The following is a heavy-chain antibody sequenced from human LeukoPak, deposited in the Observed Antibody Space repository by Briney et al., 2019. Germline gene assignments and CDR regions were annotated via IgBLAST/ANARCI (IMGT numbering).Heavy chain of an antibody. CDR3: ARTLSAGGMDV. Sequence: GTSVKVSCKASGYTFSSYYMHWVRQAPGQGLEWMGIINPSGGSTSYAQKFQGRVTMTRDTSTSTVYMELSSLRSEDTAVYYCARTLSAGGMDVWGQGTTVTVSS. D-gene: IGHD2/OR15-2a*01. CDR2: INPSGGST. CDR1: GYTFSSYY. V-gene: IGHV1-46*01. J-gene: IGHJ6*02.